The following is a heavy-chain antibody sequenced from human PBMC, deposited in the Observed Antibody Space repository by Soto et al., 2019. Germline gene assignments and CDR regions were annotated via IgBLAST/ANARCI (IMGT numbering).Heavy chain of an antibody. D-gene: IGHD3-10*01. CDR3: ARDYYGAGSQYYYYGMEV. CDR1: GDSITSGGYY. J-gene: IGHJ6*02. CDR2: IYHSGGA. V-gene: IGHV4-31*03. Sequence: SETLSLTCTVSGDSITSGGYYWSWLRQPPGKGLEWIGYIYHSGGASYNPSLRGRAVISIDTCKNQFSLRLNAVTAADTATYYCARDYYGAGSQYYYYGMEVWGQGTTVTVSS.